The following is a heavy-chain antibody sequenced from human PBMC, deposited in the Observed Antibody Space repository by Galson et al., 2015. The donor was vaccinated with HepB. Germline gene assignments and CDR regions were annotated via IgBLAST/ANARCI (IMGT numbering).Heavy chain of an antibody. Sequence: SLRLSCAASGFTFSSYSMNWVRQAPGKGLEWVSSISSSSSYIYYADSVKGRFTISRDNAKNSLYLQMNSLRAEDTAVYYCARDNKRDSSTRALGYWGQGTLVTVSS. J-gene: IGHJ4*02. D-gene: IGHD2-2*01. CDR2: ISSSSSYI. CDR1: GFTFSSYS. CDR3: ARDNKRDSSTRALGY. V-gene: IGHV3-21*01.